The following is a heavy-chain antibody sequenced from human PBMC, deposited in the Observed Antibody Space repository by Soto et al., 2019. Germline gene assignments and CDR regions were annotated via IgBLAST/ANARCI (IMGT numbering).Heavy chain of an antibody. CDR3: ARAKYDYIWGSYHPVDK. CDR2: INVGDDKT. V-gene: IGHV1-3*01. Sequence: QVPLVQSGAEVKKPGASVRLSCKVSGKSFDNFAVHWVRQTPGQRPEWMGRINVGDDKTKYSEKFQGRVIVSYDTSATTAYMALRARSSEDTAVYYCARAKYDYIWGSYHPVDKWAQGDQVTVAS. D-gene: IGHD3-16*02. CDR1: GKSFDNFA. J-gene: IGHJ4*02.